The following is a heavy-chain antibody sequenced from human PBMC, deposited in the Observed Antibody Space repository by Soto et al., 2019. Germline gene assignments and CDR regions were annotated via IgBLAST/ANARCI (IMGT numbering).Heavy chain of an antibody. CDR2: ISYDGSER. CDR1: GFTFRNYG. CDR3: AKDSVALPQRIAEAGTTDY. D-gene: IGHD6-19*01. V-gene: IGHV3-30*18. Sequence: QVQLAESGGGVVQPGRSLRLSCVASGFTFRNYGMHWVRQAPGKGLEWVAVISYDGSERYYIDSVKGRFTISRDNSKNTLYLQMTSLRPEDTAVYYCAKDSVALPQRIAEAGTTDYWGQGTRIIVSS. J-gene: IGHJ4*02.